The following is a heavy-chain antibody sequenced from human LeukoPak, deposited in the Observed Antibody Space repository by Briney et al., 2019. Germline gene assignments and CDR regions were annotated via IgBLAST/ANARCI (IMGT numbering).Heavy chain of an antibody. CDR2: INPSGGRA. Sequence: ASVKVSCKASGYTFTSYYIHWVRQAPGQGLEWMGIINPSGGRATYAQKFQGRVTMTRDTSTSTGYMELSSLRSEDTAVYYCARETPREHPSVVLPAAIFSWGQGTLVTVSS. J-gene: IGHJ4*02. D-gene: IGHD2-2*01. CDR1: GYTFTSYY. CDR3: ARETPREHPSVVLPAAIFS. V-gene: IGHV1-46*01.